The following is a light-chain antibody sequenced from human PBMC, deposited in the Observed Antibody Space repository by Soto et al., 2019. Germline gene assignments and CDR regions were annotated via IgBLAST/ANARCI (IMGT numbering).Light chain of an antibody. J-gene: IGKJ3*01. CDR3: QQLQRTPFT. CDR1: QDISRY. CDR2: GAS. V-gene: IGKV1-9*01. Sequence: QLTQSPSSLSASVGDRVTITCRASQDISRYLAWYQQRAGKAPKLLIYGASSLQSWVPSRFSGSGSGTEFTLTISSLQPEDFATYHCQQLQRTPFTFGPGTTVDV.